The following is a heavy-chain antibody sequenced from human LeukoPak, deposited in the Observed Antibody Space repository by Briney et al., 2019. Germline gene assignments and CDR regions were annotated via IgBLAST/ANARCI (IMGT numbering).Heavy chain of an antibody. CDR1: GFTFSSYA. V-gene: IGHV3-23*01. J-gene: IGHJ4*02. Sequence: GGSLRLSCVASGFTFSSYAMGWFRQGPGKGLEWVSSISGSGGSTYYADSVKGRFTISRDNSKNTLYVHMNSLRAEDTAVYYCAKGQGVSMGILDCWGQGSLVTVSS. CDR2: ISGSGGST. D-gene: IGHD3-10*01. CDR3: AKGQGVSMGILDC.